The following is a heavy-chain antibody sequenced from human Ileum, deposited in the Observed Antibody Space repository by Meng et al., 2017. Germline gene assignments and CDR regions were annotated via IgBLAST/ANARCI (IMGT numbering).Heavy chain of an antibody. CDR2: IYYSGST. CDR3: ARLSSSGYYPYYFDC. CDR1: GGSVSSGSYY. Sequence: GSLRLSCTVSGGSVSSGSYYWSWIRQPPGKGLEWIGYIYYSGSTNYNPSLKSRVTISVDTSKNQFSLKLSSVTAADTAVYYCARLSSSGYYPYYFDCWGQGTRVTGYS. J-gene: IGHJ4*02. D-gene: IGHD3-22*01. V-gene: IGHV4-61*01.